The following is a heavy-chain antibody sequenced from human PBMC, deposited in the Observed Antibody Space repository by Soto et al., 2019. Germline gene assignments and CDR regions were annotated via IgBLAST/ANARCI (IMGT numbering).Heavy chain of an antibody. CDR1: GGSIDSGDYY. D-gene: IGHD6-19*01. CDR3: ARHVHSSGSGWCAFDI. Sequence: SETLSLTCTVSGGSIDSGDYYWSWIRQPPGKGLEWIGSIFYSGTTYYNPSLKSRVTISVDTSKNQFSLRLNSVTAADTAVYYCARHVHSSGSGWCAFDIWGQGTMVTVSS. V-gene: IGHV4-39*01. CDR2: IFYSGTT. J-gene: IGHJ3*02.